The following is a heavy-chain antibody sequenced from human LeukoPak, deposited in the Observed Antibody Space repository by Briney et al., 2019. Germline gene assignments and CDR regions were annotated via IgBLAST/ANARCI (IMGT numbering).Heavy chain of an antibody. J-gene: IGHJ4*02. Sequence: PTGGSLRLSCVASGFTFSSYEMNWVRQTPGKGLEWVSYISSSGRTAYYADSVRGRFTISRDNAKNSLYLQMNSLRAEDTAVYYCAREVRYFALGDYWGQGTLVTVSS. V-gene: IGHV3-48*03. CDR1: GFTFSSYE. D-gene: IGHD3-9*01. CDR3: AREVRYFALGDY. CDR2: ISSSGRTA.